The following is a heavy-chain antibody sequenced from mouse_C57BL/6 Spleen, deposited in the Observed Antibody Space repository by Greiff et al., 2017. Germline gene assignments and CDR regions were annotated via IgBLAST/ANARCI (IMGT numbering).Heavy chain of an antibody. CDR3: TTAVHY. Sequence: EVQLQESGAELVRPGASVKLSCTASGFNIKDDYMHWVKQRPEQGLEWIGWIDPANGDTEYASKFQGKATITADTSSNTAYLQLSSLASEDTAVXYCTTAVHYWGQGTTLTVSS. V-gene: IGHV14-4*01. J-gene: IGHJ2*01. CDR1: GFNIKDDY. CDR2: IDPANGDT.